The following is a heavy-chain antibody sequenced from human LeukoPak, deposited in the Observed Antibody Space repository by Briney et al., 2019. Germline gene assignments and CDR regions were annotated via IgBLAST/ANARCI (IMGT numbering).Heavy chain of an antibody. CDR1: GFTFSSYS. CDR3: ARDLCSGGSCYSFFDY. J-gene: IGHJ4*02. CDR2: ISSSSSYI. D-gene: IGHD2-15*01. V-gene: IGHV3-21*01. Sequence: PGGSLRLSCAASGFTFSSYSMNWVRQAPGKGLEWVSSISSSSSYIYYADSVKGRFTISRDNAKNSLYLQMNSLRAEDTAVYYCARDLCSGGSCYSFFDYWGQGTLVTVS.